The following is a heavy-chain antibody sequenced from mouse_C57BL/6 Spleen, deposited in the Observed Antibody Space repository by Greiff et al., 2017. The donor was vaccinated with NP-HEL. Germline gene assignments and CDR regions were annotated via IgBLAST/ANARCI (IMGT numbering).Heavy chain of an antibody. V-gene: IGHV1-18*01. CDR1: GYTFTDCN. J-gene: IGHJ4*01. CDR2: INPNNGGT. CDR3: ARSSYAMDY. Sequence: VQLQQSGPELVKPGASVKIPCKASGYTFTDCNMDWVKQSHGKSLEWIGDINPNNGGTIYNQKFKGKATLTVDKSSSTAYMELRSLTSEDTAVYYCARSSYAMDYWGQGTSVTVSS.